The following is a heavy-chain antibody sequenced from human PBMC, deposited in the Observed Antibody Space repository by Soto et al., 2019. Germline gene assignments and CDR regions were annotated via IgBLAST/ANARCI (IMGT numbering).Heavy chain of an antibody. V-gene: IGHV1-69*01. J-gene: IGHJ6*02. CDR3: ANNGARATGSNGMGV. CDR1: GDTFSRYA. Sequence: QVQLVQSGAEVKKPGSSVKVSCKGSGDTFSRYAISWVRQAPGQGLEWMGVIIPIFATPNYAQKFQGRVTISADESTNTAYMELSSLRSEDTAVYYCANNGARATGSNGMGVWGQGSTVTVSS. D-gene: IGHD1-26*01. CDR2: IIPIFATP.